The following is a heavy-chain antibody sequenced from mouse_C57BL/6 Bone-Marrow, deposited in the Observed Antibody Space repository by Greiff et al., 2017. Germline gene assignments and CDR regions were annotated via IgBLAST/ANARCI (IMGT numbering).Heavy chain of an antibody. D-gene: IGHD1-1*01. J-gene: IGHJ2*01. CDR1: GYTFTSYW. V-gene: IGHV1-64*01. CDR2: IHPNSGST. CDR3: ARVGITTEVDSFPY. Sequence: VQLQQPGAELVKPGASVKLSCKASGYTFTSYWMHWVKQRPGQGLEWIGMIHPNSGSTNYNEKFKSKATLTVDKSSSTAYMKLSSLTSEDSAVYYCARVGITTEVDSFPYWGQGTPHTVSS.